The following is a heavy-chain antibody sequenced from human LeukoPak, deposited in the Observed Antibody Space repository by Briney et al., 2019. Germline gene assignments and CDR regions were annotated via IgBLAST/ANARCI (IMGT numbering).Heavy chain of an antibody. CDR1: GGSISSYY. CDR2: IYYIGST. CDR3: ARHGGAYSFDS. D-gene: IGHD4-11*01. Sequence: PSETLSLTCTVSGGSISSYYWSWVRQPPGKGLEWIGCIYYIGSTNYNPSLKSRVTISVDTSKNQFSLKLSSVTAADTAVYYCARHGGAYSFDSWGKGTLVTVSS. J-gene: IGHJ4*02. V-gene: IGHV4-59*08.